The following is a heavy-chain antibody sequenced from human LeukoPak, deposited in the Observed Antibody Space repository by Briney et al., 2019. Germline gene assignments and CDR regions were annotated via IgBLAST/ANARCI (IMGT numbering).Heavy chain of an antibody. D-gene: IGHD2-2*01. J-gene: IGHJ4*02. V-gene: IGHV3-43D*03. CDR2: ITWDGGSS. CDR3: AKGGRYCSSTSCYAGGSDY. CDR1: GFIFDDYV. Sequence: GGSLRLSCAASGFIFDDYVMHWVRQASGKGLEWVSLITWDGGSSHYADSVKGRFTISRDNSKNSLYLQMNSLRVEDTALYLCAKGGRYCSSTSCYAGGSDYWGQGTLVTVSS.